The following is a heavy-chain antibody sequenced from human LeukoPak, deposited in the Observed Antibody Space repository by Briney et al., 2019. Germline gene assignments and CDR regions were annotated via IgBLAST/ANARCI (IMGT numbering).Heavy chain of an antibody. J-gene: IGHJ4*02. V-gene: IGHV3-11*01. D-gene: IGHD6-13*01. CDR3: ASRIGAASGTVFDS. Sequence: GGSLRLSCAASGFPFSDYYMSWIRQAPGKGLEWVSYISRSSTTMFYADSVKGRFSISRGNAKNSLFLHMNNLRAEDTAVYYCASRIGAASGTVFDSWGRGTLVTVSS. CDR1: GFPFSDYY. CDR2: ISRSSTTM.